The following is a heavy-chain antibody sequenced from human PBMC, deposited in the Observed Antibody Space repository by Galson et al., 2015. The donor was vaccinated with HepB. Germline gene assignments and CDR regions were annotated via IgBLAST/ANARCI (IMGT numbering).Heavy chain of an antibody. CDR2: IYSSGST. V-gene: IGHV3-66*04. CDR3: ARQDVGLHQGPIGLPPGTLLQEHL. Sequence: SLRLSCAASGFTVVHQAPGKGLEWASVIYSSGSTYNADSLKGRFTFSRDNSNNTLYFQMNSERAEDRAVYYFARQDVGLHQGPIGLPPGTLLQEHLWG. CDR1: GFTV. D-gene: IGHD1-26*01. J-gene: IGHJ6*01.